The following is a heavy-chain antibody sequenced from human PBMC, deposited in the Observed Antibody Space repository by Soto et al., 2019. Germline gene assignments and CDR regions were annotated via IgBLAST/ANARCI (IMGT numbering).Heavy chain of an antibody. V-gene: IGHV1-69*02. D-gene: IGHD5-18*01. CDR3: ARGKSTAMVRNFDY. CDR1: GGTFSSYT. Sequence: QVQLVQSGAEVKKPGSSVKVSCKASGGTFSSYTISWGRQAPGQGLEWMGRIIPILGIANYAQKFQGRVTITADKSTSTAYMELSSLRSEDTAVYYCARGKSTAMVRNFDYWGQGTLVTVSS. CDR2: IIPILGIA. J-gene: IGHJ4*02.